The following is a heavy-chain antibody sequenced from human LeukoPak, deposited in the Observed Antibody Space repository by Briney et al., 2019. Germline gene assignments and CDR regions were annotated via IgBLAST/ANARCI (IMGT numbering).Heavy chain of an antibody. Sequence: GGSLRLSCAASGFTFSSYAMHWVRQAPGKGLEWVGRTRNKANSFSTEYAASVKGRFTISRDDSKNSLYLQMNSLKTEDTAVYYCARGNGYDWRSFDSWGQGTLVTVSS. CDR3: ARGNGYDWRSFDS. D-gene: IGHD5-12*01. CDR1: GFTFSSYA. V-gene: IGHV3-72*01. J-gene: IGHJ4*02. CDR2: TRNKANSFST.